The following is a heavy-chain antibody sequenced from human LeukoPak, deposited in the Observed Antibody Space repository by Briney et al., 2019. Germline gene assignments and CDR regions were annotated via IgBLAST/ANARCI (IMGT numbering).Heavy chain of an antibody. CDR1: GFTFSSYW. CDR2: IKQDGSEK. CDR3: ARDAGHGSGWYSQFDP. D-gene: IGHD6-19*01. Sequence: PGGSLRLPCAASGFTFSSYWMIWVRQAPGKGLEWVANIKQDGSEKYYVDSVKGRFTISRDNAKNSLYLQMNSLRAEDTAVYYCARDAGHGSGWYSQFDPWGQGTLVTVSS. J-gene: IGHJ5*02. V-gene: IGHV3-7*01.